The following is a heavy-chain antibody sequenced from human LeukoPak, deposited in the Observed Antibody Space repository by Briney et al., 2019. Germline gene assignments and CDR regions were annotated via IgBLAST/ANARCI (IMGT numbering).Heavy chain of an antibody. Sequence: GRSLRLSCAASGFTFDDNPWTWFRQPPGKALKGVPGISWNSGSIGYADSVKGRFTISRDNAKNSLYLQMNSLRAEDTALYYCAKVAPLYSGPYYFDYWGQGTLVTVSS. D-gene: IGHD1-26*01. CDR2: ISWNSGSI. J-gene: IGHJ4*02. V-gene: IGHV3-9*01. CDR3: AKVAPLYSGPYYFDY. CDR1: GFTFDDNP.